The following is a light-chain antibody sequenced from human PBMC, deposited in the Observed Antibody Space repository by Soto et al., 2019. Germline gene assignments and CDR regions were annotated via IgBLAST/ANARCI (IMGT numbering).Light chain of an antibody. V-gene: IGKV3-15*01. Sequence: EVVMTQSPATLSVSPGERAKISCRASPAVSRNLAWYQQRPGQAPSLLIYDISNRAAGVPARFSGSGSETEFTLTIRSLKSEDFAVYFCQQYNNWPSFGQGTRLEIK. CDR1: PAVSRN. CDR2: DIS. J-gene: IGKJ5*01. CDR3: QQYNNWPS.